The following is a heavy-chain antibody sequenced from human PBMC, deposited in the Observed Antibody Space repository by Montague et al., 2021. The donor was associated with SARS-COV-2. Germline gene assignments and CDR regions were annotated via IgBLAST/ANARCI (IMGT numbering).Heavy chain of an antibody. CDR1: NGSINSYY. V-gene: IGHV4-59*01. CDR3: AREGLHNWFDP. J-gene: IGHJ5*02. CDR2: IYYRGST. Sequence: SETLSLTCTVSNGSINSYYWSWVRQPPGKRLEWIGYIYYRGSTNYNHSLESRVTMSIDTSKNQFSLKLRSVTAADTAVYFCAREGLHNWFDPWGQGTLVIVSS.